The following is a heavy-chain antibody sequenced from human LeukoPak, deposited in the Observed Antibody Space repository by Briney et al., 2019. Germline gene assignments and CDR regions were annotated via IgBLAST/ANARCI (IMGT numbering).Heavy chain of an antibody. J-gene: IGHJ4*02. CDR3: ARESNGGYGFDY. CDR2: ISAQNGNT. CDR1: GYMFTSHG. V-gene: IGHV1-18*01. Sequence: ASVNVSCKSSGYMFTSHGIHWLRQAPGQGLEWMGWISAQNGNTNYIQQFLGRVTMTRDTSASTVYMELRSLKSDDTAVYYCARESNGGYGFDYWGQGTPVTVAS. D-gene: IGHD5-12*01.